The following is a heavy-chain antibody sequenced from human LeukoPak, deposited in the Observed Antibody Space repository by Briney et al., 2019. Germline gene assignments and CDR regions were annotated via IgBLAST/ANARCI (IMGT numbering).Heavy chain of an antibody. Sequence: PSETLSLTCAVYGGSFSGYYWSWIRQPPGKGLEWIGEINHSGSTNYNPSLKSRVTISVDTSKNQFSLKLSSVTAADTAVYYCARLFQLQHSDAFDIWGQGTMVTVSS. D-gene: IGHD2-2*01. V-gene: IGHV4-34*01. CDR2: INHSGST. J-gene: IGHJ3*02. CDR3: ARLFQLQHSDAFDI. CDR1: GGSFSGYY.